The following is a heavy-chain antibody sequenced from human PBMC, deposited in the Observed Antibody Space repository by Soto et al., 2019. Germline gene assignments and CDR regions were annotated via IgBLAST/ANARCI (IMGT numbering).Heavy chain of an antibody. V-gene: IGHV1-69*02. J-gene: IGHJ1*01. CDR2: IIPILGIA. Sequence: QVQLVQSGAEAKKPGSSVKVSCKASGGTFSSYTISWVRQAPGQGLEWMGRIIPILGIANYAQKFQCRVTITADKSTSTAYMELSSLRSEDTAVYYCARTLDCSSTSCYKLDFQHWGQGTLVTVSS. CDR3: ARTLDCSSTSCYKLDFQH. D-gene: IGHD2-2*02. CDR1: GGTFSSYT.